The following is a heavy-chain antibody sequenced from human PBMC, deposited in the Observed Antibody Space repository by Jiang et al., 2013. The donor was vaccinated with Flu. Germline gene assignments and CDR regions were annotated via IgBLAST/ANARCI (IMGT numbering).Heavy chain of an antibody. D-gene: IGHD3-3*01. CDR2: ISGSGGST. CDR3: ARLELGITIFGVVKSNWFDP. Sequence: VQLLESGGGLVQPGGSLRLSCAASGFTFSSYAMSWVRQAPGKGLEWVSAISGSGGSTYYADSVKGRFTISRDNSKNTLYLQMNSLRAEDTAVYYCARLELGITIFGVVKSNWFDPWGQGTLVTVSS. J-gene: IGHJ5*02. V-gene: IGHV3-23*01. CDR1: GFTFSSYA.